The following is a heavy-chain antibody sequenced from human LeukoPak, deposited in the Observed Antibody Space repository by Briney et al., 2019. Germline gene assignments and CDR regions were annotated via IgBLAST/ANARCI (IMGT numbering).Heavy chain of an antibody. CDR3: ARPVGPTAYFDS. Sequence: GTSLRLSCAASGFTYSSYGMHWVRQAPGKGLDWVAVIWPDGSIKYYAESVKGRFTISRDNSKNTLHLQMNSLRAEDTAVYYCARPVGPTAYFDSWGQGTLVTVSS. V-gene: IGHV3-33*01. CDR2: IWPDGSIK. J-gene: IGHJ4*02. CDR1: GFTYSSYG. D-gene: IGHD1-26*01.